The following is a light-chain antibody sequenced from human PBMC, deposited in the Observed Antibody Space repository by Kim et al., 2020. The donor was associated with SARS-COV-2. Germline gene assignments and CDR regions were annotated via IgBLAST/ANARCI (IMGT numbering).Light chain of an antibody. Sequence: SVGDRVTITCRASQSISSYLNWYQQKPGKAPKLLIYAASSLQSGVPSRFSGSGSGTDFTLTISSLQPEDFATYYCQQSYSTPRLTFGPGTKVDIK. J-gene: IGKJ3*01. CDR1: QSISSY. CDR3: QQSYSTPRLT. V-gene: IGKV1-39*01. CDR2: AAS.